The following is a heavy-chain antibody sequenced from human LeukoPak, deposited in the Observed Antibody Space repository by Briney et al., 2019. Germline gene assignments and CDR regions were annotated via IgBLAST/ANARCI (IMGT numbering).Heavy chain of an antibody. V-gene: IGHV1-46*01. J-gene: IGHJ4*02. CDR3: GRGNYDLDY. Sequence: ASVKVSCKASGYTFTSYYMHWVRQAPGQGLEWMGIINPSGGSTSYAQKFQGRVTMTRNTSISTAYMELSSLRSEDTAVYYCGRGNYDLDYWGQGTLVTVSS. CDR2: INPSGGST. D-gene: IGHD3-22*01. CDR1: GYTFTSYY.